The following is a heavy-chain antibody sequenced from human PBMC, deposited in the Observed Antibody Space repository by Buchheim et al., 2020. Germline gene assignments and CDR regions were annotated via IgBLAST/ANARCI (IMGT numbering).Heavy chain of an antibody. V-gene: IGHV3-11*06. CDR2: ISSNSSYT. Sequence: QVQLVESGGGLGKPGGSLRLSCAASGFTFSDYYMNWIRQAPGKGLEWVSYISSNSSYTNYADSVKGRFTISRDNAKNSLYLQMNSLRVEDTAVYYCASFRLLIGLYQSVSHSDYQFMDVWGQGTT. CDR3: ASFRLLIGLYQSVSHSDYQFMDV. J-gene: IGHJ6*02. CDR1: GFTFSDYY. D-gene: IGHD3/OR15-3a*01.